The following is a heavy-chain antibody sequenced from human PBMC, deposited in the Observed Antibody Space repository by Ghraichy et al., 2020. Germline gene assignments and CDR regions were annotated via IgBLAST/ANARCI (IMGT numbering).Heavy chain of an antibody. V-gene: IGHV3-23*01. Sequence: GGSLRLSCAASGFTFSSYAMSWVRQAPGKGLEWVSAISGSGGSTYYADSVKGRFTISRENSKNTLYLQPSTLTAEDTAVYFCAKADYGKPWGMDVWGQGTAVTVS. D-gene: IGHD4-17*01. J-gene: IGHJ6*02. CDR1: GFTFSSYA. CDR2: ISGSGGST. CDR3: AKADYGKPWGMDV.